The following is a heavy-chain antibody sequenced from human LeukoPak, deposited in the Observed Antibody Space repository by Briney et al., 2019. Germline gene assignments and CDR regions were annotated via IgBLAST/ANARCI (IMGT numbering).Heavy chain of an antibody. CDR3: ARRELLGYSYGLRTFNI. D-gene: IGHD5-18*01. CDR2: IYSGGIYNDGTT. J-gene: IGHJ3*02. Sequence: PGGSLRLSCAASGFTVSSNYMSWVRQAPGKGLEWGSVIYSGGIYNDGTTNYGDSVKGRFTISRDNSKNTLYLQMNSLRAEDTAVYYCARRELLGYSYGLRTFNIWGQGKTVTISS. CDR1: GFTVSSNY. V-gene: IGHV3-66*04.